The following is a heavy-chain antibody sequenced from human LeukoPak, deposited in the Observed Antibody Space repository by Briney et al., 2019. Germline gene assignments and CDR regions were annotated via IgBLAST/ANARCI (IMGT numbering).Heavy chain of an antibody. V-gene: IGHV3-23*01. CDR2: ITGSGSSP. CDR1: GFIFRSYA. J-gene: IGHJ5*02. Sequence: GGSLTLSCTPSGFIFRSYAMTWVRQAPERGLEWVSTITGSGSSPFYADSVRGRFTISRDNSKNTLYLQMRSLRAEGTAVYYCAKDFSESRMSWSDPWGRGTVVRV. D-gene: IGHD3-3*01. CDR3: AKDFSESRMSWSDP.